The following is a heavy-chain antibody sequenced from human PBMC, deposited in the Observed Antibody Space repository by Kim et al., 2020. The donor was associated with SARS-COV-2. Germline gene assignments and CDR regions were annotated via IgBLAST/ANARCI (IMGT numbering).Heavy chain of an antibody. CDR3: GRGRGSDNYYMDV. D-gene: IGHD3-10*01. J-gene: IGHJ6*03. CDR1: GFTFSSYG. Sequence: GGSLRLSCAASGFTFSSYGMHWVRLAPGKGLEWVAVIWLDGSNRYFADSVKGRFTISRDNSKNTLYLQMNSLRTEDTAVYYCGRGRGSDNYYMDVWGKGT. CDR2: IWLDGSNR. V-gene: IGHV3-33*01.